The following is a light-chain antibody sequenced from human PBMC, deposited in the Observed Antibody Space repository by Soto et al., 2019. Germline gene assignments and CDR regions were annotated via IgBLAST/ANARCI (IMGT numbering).Light chain of an antibody. J-gene: IGKJ4*01. Sequence: EIVMTQSPATLSVSPGERATLSCRAVKNFGPNLAWYQQKPGQAPRLLIYVASTRATGFPARFSGSGSGTEFTLTISSLQSEDVAVYYCQQYDTWPPLTFGGGTKVEIK. CDR1: KNFGPN. CDR2: VAS. CDR3: QQYDTWPPLT. V-gene: IGKV3-15*01.